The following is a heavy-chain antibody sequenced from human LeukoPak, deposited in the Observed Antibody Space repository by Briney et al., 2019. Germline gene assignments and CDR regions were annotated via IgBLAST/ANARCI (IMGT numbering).Heavy chain of an antibody. V-gene: IGHV3-7*01. D-gene: IGHD3-10*01. Sequence: GGSLRLSWAASGFTFCTYWMSWVRQAPGKGLEWVAIINQDGSEKKYVDSVKGRFTISRDNAKNSLYLQMSSLRTEDTAVYYCVRDRGFGGDDYWGQGTLVTVSS. J-gene: IGHJ4*02. CDR1: GFTFCTYW. CDR3: VRDRGFGGDDY. CDR2: INQDGSEK.